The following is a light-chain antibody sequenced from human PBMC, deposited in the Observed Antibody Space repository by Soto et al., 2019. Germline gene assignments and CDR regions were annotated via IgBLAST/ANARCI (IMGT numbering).Light chain of an antibody. CDR1: ESINSW. CDR3: LQHNSYPWT. CDR2: DAS. V-gene: IGKV1-5*01. Sequence: DIHMTQSPSTLSASVGDRVTITCRASESINSWLAWYQQKPGKAPKVVIYDASNLESGVPSRFRGSGSGTEFTLTITSLQPEDFATYYCLQHNSYPWTFGQGTKVDIK. J-gene: IGKJ1*01.